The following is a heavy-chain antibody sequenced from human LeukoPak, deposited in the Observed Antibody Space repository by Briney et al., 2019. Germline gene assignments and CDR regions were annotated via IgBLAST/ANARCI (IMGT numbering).Heavy chain of an antibody. CDR2: ISPKSGGT. V-gene: IGHV1-2*02. Sequence: ASVKVSCKTSGYTFAGYFMHWVRQAPGQRLEWMGWISPKSGGTNLAQKFQGRVTMTRDTSTSTAYMELSRLRSDDTALYYCARDDQYCNSTSCCPEYFQHWGQGTLVIVSS. CDR1: GYTFAGYF. CDR3: ARDDQYCNSTSCCPEYFQH. J-gene: IGHJ1*01. D-gene: IGHD2-2*01.